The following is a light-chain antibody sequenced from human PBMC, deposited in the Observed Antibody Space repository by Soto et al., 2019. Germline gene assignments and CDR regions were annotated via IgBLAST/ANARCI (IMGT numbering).Light chain of an antibody. CDR2: KTS. CDR1: QSLSGW. CDR3: LQYNRLYT. Sequence: DIQMTQSPSTLSASAGDRVTITCRASQSLSGWLAWYQQKPGKAPKLLIYKTSSLESGVPSRFSGSASGTEFTLTIRSLQPDDFATYYCLQYNRLYTFGQGTKLEIK. V-gene: IGKV1-5*03. J-gene: IGKJ2*01.